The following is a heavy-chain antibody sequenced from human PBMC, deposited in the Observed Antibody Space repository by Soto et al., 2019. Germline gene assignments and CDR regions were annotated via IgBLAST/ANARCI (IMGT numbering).Heavy chain of an antibody. CDR3: GIKGLSD. CDR2: LQSGGET. V-gene: IGHV3-66*01. D-gene: IGHD2-2*01. Sequence: EVQLVESGGDLVQAGGSLRLSCAASGFTVSSNYVLWVRQAPGRALEWVSLLQSGGETYYADSVKGRFIISRDNSRNTVYLQMINLRVEDTAVYYCGIKGLSDWGQGTLVTVSS. J-gene: IGHJ4*02. CDR1: GFTVSSNY.